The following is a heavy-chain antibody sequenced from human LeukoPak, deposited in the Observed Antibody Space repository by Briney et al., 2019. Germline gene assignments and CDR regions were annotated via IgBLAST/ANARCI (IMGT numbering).Heavy chain of an antibody. Sequence: PGGSLRLSCAASGFTFDDYVMHWVRQAPGKGLEWVSYISSSGSTIYYADSVKGRFTISRDNAKNSLYLQMNSLRAEDTAVYYCARDSGKYGDYLWYFDLWGRGTLVTVSS. CDR2: ISSSGSTI. CDR1: GFTFDDYV. D-gene: IGHD4-17*01. V-gene: IGHV3-11*04. CDR3: ARDSGKYGDYLWYFDL. J-gene: IGHJ2*01.